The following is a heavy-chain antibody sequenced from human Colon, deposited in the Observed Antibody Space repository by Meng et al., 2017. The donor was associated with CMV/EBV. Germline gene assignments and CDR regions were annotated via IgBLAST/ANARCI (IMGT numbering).Heavy chain of an antibody. CDR2: ISSSTYTT. V-gene: IGHV3-48*04. J-gene: IGHJ4*02. D-gene: IGHD2-8*02. Sequence: GESLKISCSASGFTFSHYSMNWVRQAPGKGLEWISYISSSTYTTYYVDSVKGRFIISRDNAKNTIYLQMNSLGADDTAVYYCARASIPDTGMGLDNWGQGTLVTVSS. CDR3: ARASIPDTGMGLDN. CDR1: GFTFSHYS.